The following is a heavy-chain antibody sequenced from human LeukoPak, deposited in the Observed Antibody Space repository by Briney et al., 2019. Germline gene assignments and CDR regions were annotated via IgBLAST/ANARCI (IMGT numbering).Heavy chain of an antibody. Sequence: ASVKVSCKASGYTFTSYGISWVRQAPGQGLEWMGWISAYNGNTNYAQKLQGRVTMTTDTSTSTAYMELRSLRSDDTAVYYCARAKRIYLESHLAPVDYWGQGTLVTVSS. CDR2: ISAYNGNT. J-gene: IGHJ4*02. CDR3: ARAKRIYLESHLAPVDY. CDR1: GYTFTSYG. V-gene: IGHV1-18*01. D-gene: IGHD3-3*01.